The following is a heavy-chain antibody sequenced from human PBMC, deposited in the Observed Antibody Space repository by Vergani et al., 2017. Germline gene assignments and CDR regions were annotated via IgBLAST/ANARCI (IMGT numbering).Heavy chain of an antibody. J-gene: IGHJ3*02. D-gene: IGHD3-16*01. CDR3: ARGNPYVDFDI. V-gene: IGHV4-61*02. CDR1: GGSISSGDYY. CDR2: IHTNGVI. Sequence: QVHLQESGPGLVRPSQTLSLTCTVSGGSISSGDYYWSWIRQPAGKRLEWIGRIHTNGVIHYNPSLNSRATISVDTSRNQISLKLTSVTATDTAIYFCARGNPYVDFDIWGQGTMITVSS.